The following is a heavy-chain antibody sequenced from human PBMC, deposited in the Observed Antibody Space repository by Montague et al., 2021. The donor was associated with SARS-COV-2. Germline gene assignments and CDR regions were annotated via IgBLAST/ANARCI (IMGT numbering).Heavy chain of an antibody. CDR1: GGSISSGSYY. V-gene: IGHV4-61*02. Sequence: TLSLTCTVSGGSISSGSYYWSWIRQPAGKGLEWIGRIYTSGSTNYNPSLKSRVTISVDTSKNQFSLKLSSVTAADTAVYYCARHKKRLWFGELLFDYWGQGTLVTVSS. D-gene: IGHD3-10*01. J-gene: IGHJ4*02. CDR3: ARHKKRLWFGELLFDY. CDR2: IYTSGST.